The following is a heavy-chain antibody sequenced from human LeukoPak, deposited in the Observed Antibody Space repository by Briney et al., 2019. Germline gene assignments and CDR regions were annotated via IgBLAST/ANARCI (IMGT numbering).Heavy chain of an antibody. CDR2: IWYDGSNK. V-gene: IGHV3-33*06. D-gene: IGHD3-10*01. CDR3: AKAAYGSGDY. Sequence: GGSLRLSCAASGFTFGSYAMSWVRQAPGKGLEWVAVIWYDGSNKYYADSVKGRFTISRDNSKNTLYLQMNSLRAEDTAVYYCAKAAYGSGDYWGQGTLVTVSS. CDR1: GFTFGSYA. J-gene: IGHJ4*02.